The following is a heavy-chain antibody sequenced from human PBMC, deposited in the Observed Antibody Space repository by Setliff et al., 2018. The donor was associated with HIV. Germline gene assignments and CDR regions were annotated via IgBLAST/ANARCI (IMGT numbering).Heavy chain of an antibody. J-gene: IGHJ4*02. V-gene: IGHV4-30-4*08. CDR2: IYYRGDT. Sequence: PSETLSLTCTVSGASITSGYYWSWVRQRPGRGLEWIGHIYYRGDTYYSPSLKSRLAISVDTSKNQFSLNIKSMTAADTAIYYCARHWYGSGSPLDSWGQGTLVTVSS. CDR3: ARHWYGSGSPLDS. D-gene: IGHD3-10*01. CDR1: GASITSGYY.